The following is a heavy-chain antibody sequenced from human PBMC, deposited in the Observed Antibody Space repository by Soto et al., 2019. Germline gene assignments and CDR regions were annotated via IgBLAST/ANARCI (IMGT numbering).Heavy chain of an antibody. V-gene: IGHV3-23*01. J-gene: IGHJ4*02. CDR1: GFTFSSYA. Sequence: GGSLRLSCAASGFTFSSYAMSWVRQAPGKGLEWVSAISGSGGSTYYADSVKGRFTISRDNSKNTLYPQMNSLRAEDTAVYYCAKDFYSGYARRDYFDYWGQGTLVTVSS. CDR2: ISGSGGST. D-gene: IGHD5-12*01. CDR3: AKDFYSGYARRDYFDY.